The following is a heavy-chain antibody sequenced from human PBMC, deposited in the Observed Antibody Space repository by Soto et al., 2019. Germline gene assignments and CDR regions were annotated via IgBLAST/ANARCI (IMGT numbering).Heavy chain of an antibody. J-gene: IGHJ4*02. D-gene: IGHD2-15*01. Sequence: QVQLQESGPGLVKPSQTLSLTCTVSGGSISSGGYYWSWIRQHPGKGLEWIGHIYYSGSTYYNPSLKSRVTISVDTSKNQFSLKLSSVTAADTAVYYCARDPYCSGGSCYGPGFDYWGQGTLVTVSS. CDR2: IYYSGST. CDR1: GGSISSGGYY. V-gene: IGHV4-31*03. CDR3: ARDPYCSGGSCYGPGFDY.